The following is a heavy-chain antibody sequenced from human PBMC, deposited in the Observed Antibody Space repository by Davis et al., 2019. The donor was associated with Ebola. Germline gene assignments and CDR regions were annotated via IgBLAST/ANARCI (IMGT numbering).Heavy chain of an antibody. CDR3: ANWVLVGPTT. D-gene: IGHD1-26*01. J-gene: IGHJ5*02. CDR1: GFTFSSYV. Sequence: GGSLRLPCAASGFTFSSYVMTWVPQAPGKGLNWVSTIRGSGSSMNYADSVKGRFTISRDNAKNSLYLQMNSLRAEDTAVYYCANWVLVGPTTWGQGTLVTVSS. V-gene: IGHV3-23*01. CDR2: IRGSGSSM.